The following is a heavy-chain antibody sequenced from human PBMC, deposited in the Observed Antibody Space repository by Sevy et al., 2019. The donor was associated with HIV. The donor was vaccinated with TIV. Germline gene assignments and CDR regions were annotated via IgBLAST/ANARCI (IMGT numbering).Heavy chain of an antibody. CDR3: ASPGGYRYGSLLDN. CDR1: GYTFTDYF. J-gene: IGHJ4*02. CDR2: INPNSGDT. V-gene: IGHV1-2*02. Sequence: ASVKVSCKASGYTFTDYFMHWVRPAPGQGLEWMGWINPNSGDTKYAQKFQGRVTVTRDTSIRTAYMELSRLRFDDTAVYYCASPGGYRYGSLLDNWGQGTLVTVSS. D-gene: IGHD5-18*01.